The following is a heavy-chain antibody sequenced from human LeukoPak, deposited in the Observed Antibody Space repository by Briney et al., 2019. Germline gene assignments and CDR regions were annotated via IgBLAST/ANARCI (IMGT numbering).Heavy chain of an antibody. J-gene: IGHJ4*02. CDR2: VYYSGST. Sequence: PSETLSLTCTVSGGSISSSSYYWGWIRQPPGKGLEWIGSVYYSGSTYYNPSLKSRVTISVDTSKNQFSLKLSSVTAADTAVYYCARHFRGYDSSGYYYVPFDYFDYWGQGTLVTVSS. CDR3: ARHFRGYDSSGYYYVPFDYFDY. D-gene: IGHD3-22*01. V-gene: IGHV4-39*01. CDR1: GGSISSSSYY.